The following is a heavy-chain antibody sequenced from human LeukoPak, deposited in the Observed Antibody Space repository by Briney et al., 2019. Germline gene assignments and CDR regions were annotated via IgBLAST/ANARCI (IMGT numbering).Heavy chain of an antibody. V-gene: IGHV4-39*02. CDR1: GAALSSSNYY. CDR3: ARNCSGGSRYSGAFDI. Sequence: PSGTLSLTCTVSGAALSSSNYYWGWIRQPPGKGLAWIGTIYYTGRPYYNPSLRGRVSMSVDKSKNHVSLNLNSVTAADTAVYYCARNCSGGSRYSGAFDIWGQRTAVTVS. CDR2: IYYTGRP. J-gene: IGHJ3*02. D-gene: IGHD2-15*01.